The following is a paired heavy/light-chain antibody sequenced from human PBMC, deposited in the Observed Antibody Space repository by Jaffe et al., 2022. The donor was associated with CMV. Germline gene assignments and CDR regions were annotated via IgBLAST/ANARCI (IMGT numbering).Light chain of an antibody. V-gene: IGKV3-20*01. CDR1: QSVSSSY. CDR3: QQYGSPAVA. Sequence: EIVLTQSPGTLSLSPGERATLSCRASQSVSSSYLAWYQQKPGQAPRLLIYGASSRATGIPDRFSGSGSGTDFTLTISRLEPEDFAVYYCQQYGSPAVAFGPGTKVDIK. CDR2: GAS. J-gene: IGKJ3*01.
Heavy chain of an antibody. V-gene: IGHV3-21*01. CDR3: ARASVRNYYYYMDV. D-gene: IGHD3-16*02. J-gene: IGHJ6*03. CDR2: ISTSSRYI. CDR1: GFSFSSYS. Sequence: EVQLVESGGGLVKPGGSLRLSCAASGFSFSSYSMNWVRQAPGKGLEWVSFISTSSRYIYYADSVKGRFTISRDNAKNSLYLQMNSLRAGDTALYYCARASVRNYYYYMDVWGKGTTVTVSS.